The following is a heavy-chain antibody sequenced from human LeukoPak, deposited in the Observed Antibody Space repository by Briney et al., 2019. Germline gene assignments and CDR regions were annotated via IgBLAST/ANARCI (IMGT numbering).Heavy chain of an antibody. CDR2: IYYSGST. J-gene: IGHJ3*02. V-gene: IGHV4-59*12. CDR1: GGSISSYY. CDR3: AAATVTTGAFDI. D-gene: IGHD4-17*01. Sequence: PSETLSLTCTVSGGSISSYYWSWIRQPPGKGLEWIGYIYYSGSTNYNPSLKSRVTISVDTSKNQFSLKLSSVTAADTAVYYCAAATVTTGAFDIWGQGTMVTVSS.